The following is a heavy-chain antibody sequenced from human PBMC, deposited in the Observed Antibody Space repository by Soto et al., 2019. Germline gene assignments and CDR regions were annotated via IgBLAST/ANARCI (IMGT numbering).Heavy chain of an antibody. Sequence: QVQLVQSGAEVRKPGSSVRVSCKASGGSFNRHTISWVRQAPGQGLEWMGGIIPIFGTANHAQKFQGRVTSIADESTSKVYMELSSLRSDDTAIYYCAGGWGYDSTDYYYAYWGQGTLVIVSS. D-gene: IGHD3-22*01. J-gene: IGHJ4*02. CDR2: IIPIFGTA. CDR3: AGGWGYDSTDYYYAY. V-gene: IGHV1-69*01. CDR1: GGSFNRHT.